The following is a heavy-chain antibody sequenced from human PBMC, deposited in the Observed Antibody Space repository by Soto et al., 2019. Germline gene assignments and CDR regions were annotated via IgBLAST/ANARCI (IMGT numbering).Heavy chain of an antibody. V-gene: IGHV4-4*02. CDR2: IHHDGST. CDR3: ARFFGSGFDY. CDR1: GASIFSTSW. Sequence: TLSLTCAVSGASIFSTSWWSWVRQPPGKGLEWIGEIHHDGSTNYNPSLKSRVIISVDKSKNQFSLKVNSVTAEDTAVYYCARFFGSGFDYWGQGTLVTV. J-gene: IGHJ4*02. D-gene: IGHD6-19*01.